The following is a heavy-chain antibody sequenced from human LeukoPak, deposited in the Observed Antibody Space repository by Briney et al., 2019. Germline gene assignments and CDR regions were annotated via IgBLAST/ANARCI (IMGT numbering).Heavy chain of an antibody. D-gene: IGHD6-13*01. CDR2: ISGSGGST. V-gene: IGHV3-23*01. Sequence: GGSLRLSCAASGFTFSSYAMSWVRQAPGKGLEWVSAISGSGGSTYYADSVKGRFTISRDNSKNTLYLQMNSLRAEDTAVYYCAKVEARYSSSWYWRYFDYWGQGTLVTVSS. CDR3: AKVEARYSSSWYWRYFDY. CDR1: GFTFSSYA. J-gene: IGHJ4*02.